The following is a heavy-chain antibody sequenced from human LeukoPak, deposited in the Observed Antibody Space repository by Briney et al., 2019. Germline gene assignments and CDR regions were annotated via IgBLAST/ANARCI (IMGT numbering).Heavy chain of an antibody. V-gene: IGHV4-34*01. J-gene: IGHJ4*02. CDR1: GGSFSGYY. CDR2: INHSGST. CDR3: ARLKYRRWLPFDY. D-gene: IGHD5-24*01. Sequence: SETLSLTCAVYGGSFSGYYWSWIRQPPGKGLEWIGEINHSGSTNYNPSLKSRVTISVDTSKNQFSPKLSSVTAADTAVYYCARLKYRRWLPFDYWGQGTLVTVSS.